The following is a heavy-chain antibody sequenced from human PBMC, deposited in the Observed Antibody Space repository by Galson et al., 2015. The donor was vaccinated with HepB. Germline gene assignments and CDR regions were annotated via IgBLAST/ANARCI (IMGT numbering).Heavy chain of an antibody. CDR2: IYWDDDK. V-gene: IGHV2-5*02. D-gene: IGHD3-22*01. CDR1: GFSLSTSGVG. J-gene: IGHJ4*02. CDR3: AHRGRYYYDSSGYYEVRFDY. Sequence: PALVKPTQTLTLTCTFSGFSLSTSGVGVGWIRQPPGKALEWLALIYWDDDKRYSPSLKSRLTITKDTSKNQVVLTMTNMDPVDTATYYCAHRGRYYYDSSGYYEVRFDYWGQGTLVTVSS.